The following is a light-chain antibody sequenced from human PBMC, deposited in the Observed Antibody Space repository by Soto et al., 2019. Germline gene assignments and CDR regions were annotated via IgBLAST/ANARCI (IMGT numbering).Light chain of an antibody. Sequence: DIVMTQSPDSLAVSLGERATINCKSSQSVLYSSNTKNYLAWYQQKPGQPPKLLIYWASTRESGVPDRFSGSGSGTDFHLTLSSLKAEDVAVYYCQQYDSTPPTFGQGTKVEIK. V-gene: IGKV4-1*01. CDR3: QQYDSTPPT. CDR1: QSVLYSSNTKNY. CDR2: WAS. J-gene: IGKJ1*01.